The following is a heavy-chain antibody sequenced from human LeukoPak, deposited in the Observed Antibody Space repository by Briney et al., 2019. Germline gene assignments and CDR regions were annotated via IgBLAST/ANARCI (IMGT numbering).Heavy chain of an antibody. CDR3: AKGHGDWAGNYFDS. D-gene: IGHD4-17*01. CDR1: GFAFSSHS. V-gene: IGHV3-21*04. CDR2: ISGTSTYI. Sequence: GGSLRLSCAASGFAFSSHSMNWVRQAPGKGLEWVSSISGTSTYIYYADSVKGRFTISRDNAKNSVYLQINSLRAEDTAIYYCAKGHGDWAGNYFDSWGQGTLVSVSS. J-gene: IGHJ4*02.